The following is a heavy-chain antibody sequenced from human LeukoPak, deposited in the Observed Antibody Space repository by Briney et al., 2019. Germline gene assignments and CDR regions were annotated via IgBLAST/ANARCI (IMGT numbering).Heavy chain of an antibody. CDR3: ARVGSYYDSSGYYNRFDP. V-gene: IGHV4-4*07. J-gene: IGHJ5*02. CDR1: GGSISSYY. Sequence: PSETLSLTCTVSGGSISSYYWSWIRQPAGKGLEWIGRIYTSGSTNYNPSLKSRVTMSVDTSKNQFSLKLSSVTAADTAVYYCARVGSYYDSSGYYNRFDPWGQGTLVTVSS. CDR2: IYTSGST. D-gene: IGHD3-22*01.